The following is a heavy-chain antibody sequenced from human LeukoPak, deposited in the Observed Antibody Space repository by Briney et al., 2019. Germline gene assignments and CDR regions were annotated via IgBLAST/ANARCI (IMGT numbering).Heavy chain of an antibody. J-gene: IGHJ6*03. Sequence: GGSLRLSCAASGFTFDDYGMSWVRQAPGKGLEWVSGINWNGGSTGYADSVKGRFTISRDNAENSLYLQMNSLRAEDTALYYCARDGDTVLTRGYYYYMDVWGKGTTVTVSS. CDR3: ARDGDTVLTRGYYYYMDV. V-gene: IGHV3-20*04. CDR2: INWNGGST. CDR1: GFTFDDYG. D-gene: IGHD4-23*01.